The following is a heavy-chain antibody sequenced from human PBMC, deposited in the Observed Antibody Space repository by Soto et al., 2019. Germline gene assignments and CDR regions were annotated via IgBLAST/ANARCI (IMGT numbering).Heavy chain of an antibody. D-gene: IGHD4-4*01. CDR2: ISSSSSTI. Sequence: GGSLRLSCAASGFTICSYSMNWVRQAPGKGLEWVSYISSSSSTIYYADSVKGRFTISRDNAKNSLYLQMNSLRAEDTAVYYCARRLATVTPYYFDYWGQGTLVTAPQ. CDR1: GFTICSYS. V-gene: IGHV3-48*01. CDR3: ARRLATVTPYYFDY. J-gene: IGHJ4*02.